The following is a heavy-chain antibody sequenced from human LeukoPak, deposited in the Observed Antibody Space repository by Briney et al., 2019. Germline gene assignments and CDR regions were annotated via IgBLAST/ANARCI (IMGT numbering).Heavy chain of an antibody. CDR2: IYSRVT. J-gene: IGHJ5*02. CDR1: GGSISNYY. CDR3: ARDSGTTGEVKFDP. V-gene: IGHV4-4*07. D-gene: IGHD3-10*01. Sequence: KPSETLSLTCTVSGGSISNYYLSWNRQPAGKGLEWIGRIYSRVTTYNPSLKSRVTMSADTSRNHVSLTLNSVTAADTAVYYCARDSGTTGEVKFDPWGQGTLVTVSS.